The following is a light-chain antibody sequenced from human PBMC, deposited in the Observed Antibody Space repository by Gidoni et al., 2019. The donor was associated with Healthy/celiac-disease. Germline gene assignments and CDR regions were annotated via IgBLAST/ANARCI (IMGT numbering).Light chain of an antibody. CDR2: WAS. Sequence: DIVMTHSPDSLAASLGERATINCKSSQSVLYSANNKNYLAWYQQKPGQPPKLLIYWASTRESGVPDRFSGSGSGTDFTLTISSLQAEDVAVYYCQQYYSTQYTFGQGTKLEIK. V-gene: IGKV4-1*01. CDR1: QSVLYSANNKNY. CDR3: QQYYSTQYT. J-gene: IGKJ2*01.